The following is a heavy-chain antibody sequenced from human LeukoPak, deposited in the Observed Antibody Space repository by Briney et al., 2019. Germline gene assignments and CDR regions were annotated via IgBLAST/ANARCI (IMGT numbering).Heavy chain of an antibody. CDR1: GGSITSYY. CDR3: AGYDPLGPCAFDI. V-gene: IGHV4-59*01. Sequence: SETLSLTCTVSGGSITSYYWSWIRQPPGKGLEWIGYIYYSGSTNYNPSLKSRVTISVDTSKNQFSLKLSSVTAADTAVYYCAGYDPLGPCAFDIWGRGTMVTVSS. J-gene: IGHJ3*02. D-gene: IGHD7-27*01. CDR2: IYYSGST.